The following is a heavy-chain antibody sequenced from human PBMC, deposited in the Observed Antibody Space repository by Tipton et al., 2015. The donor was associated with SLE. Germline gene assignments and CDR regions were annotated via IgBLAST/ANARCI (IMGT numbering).Heavy chain of an antibody. CDR2: IYYSGST. Sequence: TLSLTCTVSGGSISSHYLSWIRQPPGKGLEWVGYIYYSGSTNYNPSLKSRVTISVDTSKNQFSLKLSSVTAADTAVYYCASSSGSYLYLSYFDYWGQGTLVTVSS. D-gene: IGHD1-26*01. CDR3: ASSSGSYLYLSYFDY. J-gene: IGHJ4*02. V-gene: IGHV4-59*11. CDR1: GGSISSHY.